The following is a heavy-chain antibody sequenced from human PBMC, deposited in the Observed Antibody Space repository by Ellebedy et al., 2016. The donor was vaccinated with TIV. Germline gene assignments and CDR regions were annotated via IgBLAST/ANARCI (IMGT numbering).Heavy chain of an antibody. Sequence: ASVKVSXKVSGYTLTELSMHWVRQAPGKGLEWMGGFDPEDGETIYAQKFQGRVTMTEDTSTDTAYMELSSLRSEDTAVYYCATRDIVATKDAFDIWGQGTMVTVSS. V-gene: IGHV1-24*01. J-gene: IGHJ3*02. CDR3: ATRDIVATKDAFDI. CDR2: FDPEDGET. D-gene: IGHD5-12*01. CDR1: GYTLTELS.